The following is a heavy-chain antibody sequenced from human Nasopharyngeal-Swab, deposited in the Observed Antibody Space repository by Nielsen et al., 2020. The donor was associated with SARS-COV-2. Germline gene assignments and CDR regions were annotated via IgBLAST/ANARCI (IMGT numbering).Heavy chain of an antibody. D-gene: IGHD1-26*01. Sequence: GESLKISCAASGFTFSSYAMSWVRQAPGKGLEWVSIISGNDNTTYYADSVKDRFTISRDNSKNTLYLQTNSLRAEDTAVYYCARSYSGSYYGAFDYWGQGTLVTVSS. V-gene: IGHV3-23*01. CDR2: ISGNDNTT. CDR3: ARSYSGSYYGAFDY. J-gene: IGHJ4*02. CDR1: GFTFSSYA.